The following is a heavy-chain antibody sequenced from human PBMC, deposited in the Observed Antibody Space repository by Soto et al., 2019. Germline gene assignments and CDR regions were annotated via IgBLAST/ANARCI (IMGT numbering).Heavy chain of an antibody. D-gene: IGHD2-2*01. CDR3: AKDRATIVVVPAALFAGMDV. CDR2: ISGSGGST. Sequence: SLRLSCAASAFTFSSYAMSWVRQAPGKGLEWVSAISGSGGSTYYADSVKGRFTISRDNSKNTLYLQMNSLRAEDTAVYYCAKDRATIVVVPAALFAGMDVWGQGTTVTVSS. J-gene: IGHJ6*02. CDR1: AFTFSSYA. V-gene: IGHV3-23*01.